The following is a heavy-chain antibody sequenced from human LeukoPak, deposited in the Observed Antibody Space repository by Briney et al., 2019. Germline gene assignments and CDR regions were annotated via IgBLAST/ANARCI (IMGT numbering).Heavy chain of an antibody. D-gene: IGHD2-2*01. CDR2: IKQDGSEK. J-gene: IGHJ3*02. CDR1: GFTFSSYW. Sequence: GGSLRLSCAASGFTFSSYWTSWVRQAPGKGLEWVANIKQDGSEKYYVDSVKGRFTISRDNAKNSLYLQMNSLRAEDTAVYYCARDKYDAFDIWGQGTMVTVSS. CDR3: ARDKYDAFDI. V-gene: IGHV3-7*01.